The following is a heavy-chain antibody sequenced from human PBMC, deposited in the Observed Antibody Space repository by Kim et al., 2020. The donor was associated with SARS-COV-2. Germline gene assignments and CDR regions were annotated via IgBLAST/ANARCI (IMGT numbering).Heavy chain of an antibody. CDR2: ISGSGGST. D-gene: IGHD5-12*01. Sequence: GGSLRLSCAASGFTFSSYAMTWVRQAPGKGLEWVSFISGSGGSTYNADSVKGRFTVSRDNSKNTLYLQMNSLRAEDTAVYYCAKDYGDSGYDPADYWGQGTLVTVSS. CDR1: GFTFSSYA. V-gene: IGHV3-23*01. CDR3: AKDYGDSGYDPADY. J-gene: IGHJ4*02.